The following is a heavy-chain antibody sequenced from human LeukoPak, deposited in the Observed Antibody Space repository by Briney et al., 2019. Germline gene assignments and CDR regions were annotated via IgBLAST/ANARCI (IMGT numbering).Heavy chain of an antibody. CDR3: VRAVLGGSDY. V-gene: IGHV3-74*01. Sequence: PGGSLRLSCAASGFTFSSSWMHWVRQAPGKGLVWVSRMNSDGSITNYADSVKGRFTISRDNAKNTLYLQMSSLRVEDTAVYYCVRAVLGGSDYWGQGTLVTVSS. CDR2: MNSDGSIT. J-gene: IGHJ4*02. D-gene: IGHD2-8*02. CDR1: GFTFSSSW.